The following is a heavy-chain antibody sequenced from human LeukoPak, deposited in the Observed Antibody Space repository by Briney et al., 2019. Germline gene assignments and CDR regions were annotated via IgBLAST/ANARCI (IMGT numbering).Heavy chain of an antibody. CDR2: IYYSGST. D-gene: IGHD3-3*01. Sequence: SETLSLTCTVSGYSISIDHYYWSCIRKPPGKGLEWIGDIYYSGSTYYHPSLKSRVTTSVDTSKNQFSLKLSSVTATDTAVYYCAGPGRSITIFGVIIEPRYNWFDPWGQGTLVTVSS. J-gene: IGHJ5*02. V-gene: IGHV4-30-4*08. CDR1: GYSISIDHYY. CDR3: AGPGRSITIFGVIIEPRYNWFDP.